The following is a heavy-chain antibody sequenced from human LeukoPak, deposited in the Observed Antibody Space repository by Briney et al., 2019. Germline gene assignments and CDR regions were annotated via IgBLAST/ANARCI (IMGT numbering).Heavy chain of an antibody. CDR2: IIPILGIA. Sequence: ASVKVSCKASGYTFTSYGISWVRQAPGQGLEWMGRIIPILGIANYAQKFQGRVTITADKSTSTAYMELSSLRSEDTAVYYCARDPSGGPQGVWGQGTLVTVSS. CDR3: ARDPSGGPQGV. J-gene: IGHJ4*02. V-gene: IGHV1-69*04. CDR1: GYTFTSYG. D-gene: IGHD1-26*01.